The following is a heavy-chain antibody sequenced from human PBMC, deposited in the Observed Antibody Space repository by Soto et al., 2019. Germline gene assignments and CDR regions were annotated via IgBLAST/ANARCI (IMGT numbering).Heavy chain of an antibody. Sequence: QSPTLSLTCAISGDSVSSNSAAWNWIRQSPSRGLEWLGRTYYRSKWYNDYAVSVKSRITINPDTSKNQFSLQLNSVTPEDTAVYYCARDLDGDYGEEGYYFDYWGQGTLVTVSS. CDR2: TYYRSKWYN. J-gene: IGHJ4*02. CDR1: GDSVSSNSAA. V-gene: IGHV6-1*01. D-gene: IGHD4-17*01. CDR3: ARDLDGDYGEEGYYFDY.